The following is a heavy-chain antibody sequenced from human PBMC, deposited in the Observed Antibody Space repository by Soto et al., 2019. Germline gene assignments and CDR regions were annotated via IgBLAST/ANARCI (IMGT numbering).Heavy chain of an antibody. Sequence: GESLKISCKGSGYFFTNYWIAWVRQMPGKGLEFMGIIYPSDSDTRYSPSFQGQVTISADKSVTTAYLPWSSLKASDTAMYYCASPGSEMSTVSFDYGGQGTPVTVP. J-gene: IGHJ4*02. CDR1: GYFFTNYW. D-gene: IGHD3-16*01. CDR2: IYPSDSDT. V-gene: IGHV5-51*01. CDR3: ASPGSEMSTVSFDY.